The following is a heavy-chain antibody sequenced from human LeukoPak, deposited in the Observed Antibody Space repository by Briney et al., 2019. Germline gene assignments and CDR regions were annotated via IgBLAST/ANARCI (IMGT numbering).Heavy chain of an antibody. J-gene: IGHJ4*02. CDR1: GFTFSSYA. Sequence: PGGSLRLSCAASGFTFSSYAMSWVRQAPGKGLEWVSAISGSGGSTYYADSVKGRFTISRDNSKNTLYLQMNSLRAEDTAVYYCAKVPELWGSLAYYFDYWGQGTLVTVSS. CDR2: ISGSGGST. D-gene: IGHD7-27*01. V-gene: IGHV3-23*01. CDR3: AKVPELWGSLAYYFDY.